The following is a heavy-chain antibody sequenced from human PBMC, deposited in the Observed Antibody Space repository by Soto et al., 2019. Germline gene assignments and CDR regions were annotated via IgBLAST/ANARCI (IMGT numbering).Heavy chain of an antibody. J-gene: IGHJ4*02. CDR3: ARISVYYDSSGYYLAPSYFDY. Sequence: ASVKVSCKASGYTFTSYGISWVRQAPGQGLEWMGWISAYNGNTNYAQKLQGRVTMTTDTSTSTAYMELRSLRSDDTAVYYCARISVYYDSSGYYLAPSYFDYWGQGTLVTVSS. CDR2: ISAYNGNT. CDR1: GYTFTSYG. V-gene: IGHV1-18*01. D-gene: IGHD3-22*01.